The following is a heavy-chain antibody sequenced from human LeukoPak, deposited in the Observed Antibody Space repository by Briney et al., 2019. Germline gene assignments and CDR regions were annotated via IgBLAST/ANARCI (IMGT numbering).Heavy chain of an antibody. CDR1: GFTFSSYS. Sequence: GGSLRLSCAASGFTFSSYSMNWVRQAPGKGLEWVSYISSSSSTISYADSVKGRFTISRDNAKNSLYLQMNSLRSEDTAVYYCARDRQGNWGQGTLVTVSS. CDR3: ARDRQGN. J-gene: IGHJ4*02. V-gene: IGHV3-48*01. CDR2: ISSSSSTI.